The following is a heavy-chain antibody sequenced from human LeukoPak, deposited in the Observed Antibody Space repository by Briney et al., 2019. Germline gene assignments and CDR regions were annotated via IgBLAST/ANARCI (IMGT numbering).Heavy chain of an antibody. D-gene: IGHD4-17*01. CDR1: GFTFSSYS. CDR2: ISSSSSTI. Sequence: GGSLRLSCAPSGFTFSSYSMNWVRQAPGKGLEWVSYISSSSSTIYYADSVKGRFTISRDNAKNPLYLQMNSLRDEDTAVYYCARDGMTTNDYWGQGTLVTVSS. V-gene: IGHV3-48*02. CDR3: ARDGMTTNDY. J-gene: IGHJ4*02.